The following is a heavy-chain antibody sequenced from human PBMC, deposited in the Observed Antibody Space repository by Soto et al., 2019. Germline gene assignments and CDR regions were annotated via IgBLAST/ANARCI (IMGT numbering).Heavy chain of an antibody. D-gene: IGHD6-13*01. CDR2: NYYSGTT. V-gene: IGHV4-59*11. J-gene: IGHJ5*02. CDR1: GGSISNHY. Sequence: QVQVQESGPGLVKPSETLSLTCSASGGSISNHYWSWIRQSQGKGLEWIANNYYSGTTNYNLSLKGRVTISIDSSKNQVSLKLNSVTAADTAVYYCARGGYRTLAWFDPWGQGTLVTVSS. CDR3: ARGGYRTLAWFDP.